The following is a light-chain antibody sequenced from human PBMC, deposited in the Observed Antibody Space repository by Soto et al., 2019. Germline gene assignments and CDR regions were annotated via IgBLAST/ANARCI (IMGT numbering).Light chain of an antibody. CDR1: QSVLYSSNNKNY. V-gene: IGKV4-1*01. J-gene: IGKJ2*01. Sequence: DIVMTQSPDSLAVSLGERATINCKSSQSVLYSSNNKNYLAWYQQKPGQPPKLLIYWASTRESGVPDRFSGSGSGTDFTLTISSLLAEYVAVYYCQQYYSTPHTFGQGTKLEIK. CDR2: WAS. CDR3: QQYYSTPHT.